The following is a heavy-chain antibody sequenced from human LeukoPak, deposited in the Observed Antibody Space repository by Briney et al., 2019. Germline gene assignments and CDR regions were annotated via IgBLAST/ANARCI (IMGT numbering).Heavy chain of an antibody. CDR1: GGSISSYY. V-gene: IGHV4-59*01. CDR2: IYYSGST. Sequence: PSETLSLTCTVSGGSISSYYWSWIRQPPGKGLEWIGYIYYSGSTNYNPSLKSRVTISVDTSKNQFSLKLSSVTAADTAVYYCARARGNGVGYWGQGTLVTVSS. CDR3: ARARGNGVGY. J-gene: IGHJ4*02. D-gene: IGHD1-26*01.